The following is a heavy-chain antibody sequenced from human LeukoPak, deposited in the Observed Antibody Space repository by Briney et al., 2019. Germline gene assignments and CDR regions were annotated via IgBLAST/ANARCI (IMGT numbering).Heavy chain of an antibody. CDR1: GFTLSNYW. CDR3: ARDLRASDH. J-gene: IGHJ4*02. V-gene: IGHV3-74*01. Sequence: GGSLRLSCAASGFTLSNYWMYWVRQAPGQGLEWVSRTRPDGSFTTYADSVQGRFSISRDIAKNTLYLQMNSLRAEDTAVYYCARDLRASDHWGQGTLVTVSS. CDR2: TRPDGSFT.